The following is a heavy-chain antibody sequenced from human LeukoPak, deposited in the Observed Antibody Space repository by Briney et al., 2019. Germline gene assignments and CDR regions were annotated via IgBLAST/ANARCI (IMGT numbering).Heavy chain of an antibody. CDR2: IYYNGST. J-gene: IGHJ4*02. CDR1: GGSISSGGYY. Sequence: SQTLSLTCTVSGGSISSGGYYWSWIRQHPGKGLEWIGYIYYNGSTYYNPSLKSRVTISVDTSKNQFSLKLGSVTAADTAVYYCARGGWSSTDFDYWGQGTLVTVSS. D-gene: IGHD2-2*01. CDR3: ARGGWSSTDFDY. V-gene: IGHV4-31*03.